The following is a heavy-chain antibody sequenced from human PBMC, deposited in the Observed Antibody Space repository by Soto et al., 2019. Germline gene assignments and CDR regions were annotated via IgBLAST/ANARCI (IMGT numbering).Heavy chain of an antibody. Sequence: QVQLVQSGAEVKKPGDSVKVSCKASGYTFTSFDINWVRQATGQGLEWMGWMNPNSGNTGYAQNFQGKVTTTRTPSISTAYMELSSLRSEATGVYCCAIGQGRQHTMDVCGQGTTVTVSS. J-gene: IGHJ6*02. CDR3: AIGQGRQHTMDV. CDR2: MNPNSGNT. CDR1: GYTFTSFD. V-gene: IGHV1-8*01. D-gene: IGHD1-1*01.